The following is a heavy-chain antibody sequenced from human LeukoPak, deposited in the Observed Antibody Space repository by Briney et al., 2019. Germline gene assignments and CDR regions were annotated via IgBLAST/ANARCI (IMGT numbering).Heavy chain of an antibody. CDR1: GFTFSSYA. CDR2: ISGSGGST. V-gene: IGHV3-23*01. D-gene: IGHD1-26*01. CDR3: TRQGVGATGP. J-gene: IGHJ5*02. Sequence: GGSLRLSCAASGFTFSSYAMSWVRQAPGKGLEWVSAISGSGGSTYYADSVKGRFTISRDNSKNTAYLQMNSLKTEDTAVYYCTRQGVGATGPWGQGTLVTVSS.